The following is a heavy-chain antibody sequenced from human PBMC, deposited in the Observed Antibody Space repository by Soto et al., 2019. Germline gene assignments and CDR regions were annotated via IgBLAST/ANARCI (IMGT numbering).Heavy chain of an antibody. CDR1: GFIFSSHW. CDR3: ARDRPDISNPTDHPMFDY. V-gene: IGHV3-74*01. CDR2: INSDGSST. J-gene: IGHJ4*02. D-gene: IGHD6-6*01. Sequence: EVQLAESGGGLVQPGGSLRLSCEASGFIFSSHWMHWVRQSAEKGLVWVSRINSDGSSTAYADSVKGRFTISRDNAKNTLYLQMNSLRVEDTAVYYCARDRPDISNPTDHPMFDYWGQGTQVTVSS.